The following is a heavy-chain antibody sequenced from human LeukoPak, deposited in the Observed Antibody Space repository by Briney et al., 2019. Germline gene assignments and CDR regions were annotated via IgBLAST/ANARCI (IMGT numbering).Heavy chain of an antibody. J-gene: IGHJ4*02. D-gene: IGHD3-16*01. V-gene: IGHV3-15*01. CDR1: GFIFSDAL. CDR2: IKGQSDGGTS. Sequence: GGSLRLSCAASGFIFSDALMSWVRQAPGKGLEWLGRIKGQSDGGTSDYAAPVKGRVTIYRDDSRNTLFLKMNSLKSEDTAVYYCATGGHYFGLWGQGTLVTVSS. CDR3: ATGGHYFGL.